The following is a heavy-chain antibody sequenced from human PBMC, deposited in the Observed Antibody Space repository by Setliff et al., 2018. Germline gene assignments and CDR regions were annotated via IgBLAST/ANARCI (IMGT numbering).Heavy chain of an antibody. V-gene: IGHV3-23*01. J-gene: IGHJ4*02. CDR3: ARLDGIWTASF. CDR1: GFNFKTYA. Sequence: QPGGSLRLSCGVAGFNFKTYAMTWVRQTPGKGLEWVSSISGSGAEIKYADSVKGRFTVSRDNSKNTLDLQMSSLRVDDTAIYYCARLDGIWTASFWGQGTAVTVSS. D-gene: IGHD3-3*01. CDR2: ISGSGAEI.